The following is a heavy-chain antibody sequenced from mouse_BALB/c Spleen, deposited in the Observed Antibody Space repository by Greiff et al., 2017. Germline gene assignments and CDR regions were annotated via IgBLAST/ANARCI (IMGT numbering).Heavy chain of an antibody. V-gene: IGHV3-2*02. D-gene: IGHD4-1*01. Sequence: VQLKQSGPGLVKPSQSLSLTCTVTGYSITSDYAWNWIRQFPGNKLEWMGYISYSGSTSYNPSLKSRISITRDTSKNPFFLQLNSVTTEDTATYYCARRKANWAWFAYWGQGTLVTVSA. CDR3: ARRKANWAWFAY. CDR2: ISYSGST. J-gene: IGHJ3*01. CDR1: GYSITSDYA.